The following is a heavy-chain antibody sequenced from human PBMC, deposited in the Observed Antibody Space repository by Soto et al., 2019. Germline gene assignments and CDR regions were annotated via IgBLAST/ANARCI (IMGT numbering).Heavy chain of an antibody. Sequence: QPGGSLRLSCAASGFTFSSYAMSWVRQAPGKGLEWVSAISGSGGSTYYADSVKGRFTISRDNSKNTLYLQMNSLRAEDTAVYYCAKDFLFDFWSGYRGMDFDYWGQGTLVTVSS. CDR1: GFTFSSYA. V-gene: IGHV3-23*01. J-gene: IGHJ4*02. D-gene: IGHD3-3*01. CDR2: ISGSGGST. CDR3: AKDFLFDFWSGYRGMDFDY.